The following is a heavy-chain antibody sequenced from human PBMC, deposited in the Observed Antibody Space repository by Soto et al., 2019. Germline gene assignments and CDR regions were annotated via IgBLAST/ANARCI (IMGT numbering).Heavy chain of an antibody. Sequence: GGSLRLSCAASGFTFSSYGMHWVRQAPGKGLEWVAVIWYDGSNKYYADSVKGRFTISRDNSKNTLYLQMNSLRAEDTAVYYCARDQGYCSSTSCYTGPLDYWGQGTLVTVSS. J-gene: IGHJ4*02. V-gene: IGHV3-33*01. CDR1: GFTFSSYG. CDR2: IWYDGSNK. CDR3: ARDQGYCSSTSCYTGPLDY. D-gene: IGHD2-2*02.